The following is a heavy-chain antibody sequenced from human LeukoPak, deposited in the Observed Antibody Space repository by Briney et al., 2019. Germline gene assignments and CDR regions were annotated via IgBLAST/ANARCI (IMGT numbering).Heavy chain of an antibody. D-gene: IGHD2-21*02. Sequence: PGGSLRLSCAASGFTFSYFGMHWVRQAPGEGLEWVAVIWNDGTNKYYADSVKGRFTISRDNSKNTLYLQMNSLRAEDTAVYYCARDIAVVTSPGDYWGQGTLVTVSS. CDR3: ARDIAVVTSPGDY. J-gene: IGHJ4*02. V-gene: IGHV3-33*01. CDR2: IWNDGTNK. CDR1: GFTFSYFG.